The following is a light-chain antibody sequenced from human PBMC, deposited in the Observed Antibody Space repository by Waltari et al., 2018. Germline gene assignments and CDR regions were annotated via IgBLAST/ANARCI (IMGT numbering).Light chain of an antibody. J-gene: IGLJ2*01. CDR3: QSYDTGTFF. CDR2: EDN. CDR1: RGSIASDY. V-gene: IGLV6-57*03. Sequence: NFMLTQPRGVSESPGKTVTISCTRNRGSIASDYVQWVQQRPGSAPTIVSYEDNQRPSCAPHRFSGPLDSSSNSASLTFSGLKTEDEADYSCQSYDTGTFFFGGGTRLTVL.